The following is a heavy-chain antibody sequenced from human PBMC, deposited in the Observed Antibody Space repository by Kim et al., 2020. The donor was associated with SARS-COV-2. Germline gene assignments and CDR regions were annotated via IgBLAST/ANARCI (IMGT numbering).Heavy chain of an antibody. CDR3: ARDFDRITMVRGVPTPDY. J-gene: IGHJ4*02. V-gene: IGHV1-46*01. D-gene: IGHD3-10*01. Sequence: ASVKVSCKASGYTFTSYYMHWVRQAPGQGLEWMGIINPSGGSTSYAQKFQGRVTMTRDTSTSTVYMELSSLRSEDTAVYYCARDFDRITMVRGVPTPDYCGQGTLVTVSS. CDR1: GYTFTSYY. CDR2: INPSGGST.